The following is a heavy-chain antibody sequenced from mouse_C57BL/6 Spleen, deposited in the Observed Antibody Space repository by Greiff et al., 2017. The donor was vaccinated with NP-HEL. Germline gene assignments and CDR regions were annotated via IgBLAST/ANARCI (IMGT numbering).Heavy chain of an antibody. V-gene: IGHV1-19*01. Sequence: EVQLQQSGPVLVKPGASVKMSCKASGYTFTDYYMNWVKQSHGKSLEWIGVINPYNGGTSYNQKFKGKATLTVDKSSSTAYMELNSQTSEDSAVYYWARTLRGADYAMDYWGQGTSVTVSS. J-gene: IGHJ4*01. CDR3: ARTLRGADYAMDY. CDR1: GYTFTDYY. CDR2: INPYNGGT.